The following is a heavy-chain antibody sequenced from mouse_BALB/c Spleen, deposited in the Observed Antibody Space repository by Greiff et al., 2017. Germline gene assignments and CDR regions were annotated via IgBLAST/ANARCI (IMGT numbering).Heavy chain of an antibody. D-gene: IGHD1-1*01. CDR3: ARRGYYYGT. J-gene: IGHJ2*01. CDR2: INSNGGST. Sequence: DVHLVESGGGLVQPGGSLKLSCAASGFTFSSYGMSWVRQTPDKRLELVATINSNGGSTYYPDSVKGRFTISRDNAKNTLYLQMSSLKSEDTAMYYCARRGYYYGTWGQGTTLTVSS. CDR1: GFTFSSYG. V-gene: IGHV5-6-3*01.